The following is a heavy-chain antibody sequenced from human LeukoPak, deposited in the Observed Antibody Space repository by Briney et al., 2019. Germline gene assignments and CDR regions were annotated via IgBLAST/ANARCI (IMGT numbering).Heavy chain of an antibody. Sequence: ASVKVSCKASGYTFTRYAMHWVRQAPGQRLEWMGWINADTGETKYSQKFQGRVTITRDTSASTAYVELSSLRSEDTSVYYCARESGASTGYYYVYWGQGTLVTVSS. CDR1: GYTFTRYA. D-gene: IGHD3-22*01. J-gene: IGHJ4*02. CDR3: ARESGASTGYYYVY. CDR2: INADTGET. V-gene: IGHV1-3*01.